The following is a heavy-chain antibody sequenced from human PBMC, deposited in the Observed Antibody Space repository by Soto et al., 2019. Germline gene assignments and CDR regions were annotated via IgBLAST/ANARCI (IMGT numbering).Heavy chain of an antibody. J-gene: IGHJ6*02. CDR3: ARGRILGYCSGGSCYSGTSYYYYGMDV. V-gene: IGHV1-8*02. Sequence: ASVKVSCKASGYTFTSYGISWVRQATGQGLEWMGWMNPNSGNTGYAQKFQGRVTMTRNTSISTAYMELSSLRSEDTAVYYCARGRILGYCSGGSCYSGTSYYYYGMDVWGQGTTVTVSS. CDR2: MNPNSGNT. CDR1: GYTFTSYG. D-gene: IGHD2-15*01.